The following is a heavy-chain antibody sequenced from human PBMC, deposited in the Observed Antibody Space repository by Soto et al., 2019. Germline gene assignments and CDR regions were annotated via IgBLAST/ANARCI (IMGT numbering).Heavy chain of an antibody. CDR1: GLTFSNYA. CDR2: IPGDSDNL. V-gene: IGHV3-23*01. J-gene: IGHJ3*02. D-gene: IGHD2-21*02. Sequence: GGSLRLSCVAPGLTFSNYAMSWVRQAPGKGLEWVSSIPGDSDNLYYANSVKGRFTVSRDNSRNTLFLQMNTLRVADTAIYYCGITPKCGRDHSTDPYCNYWYFDVWGRGTLVTVSSGAGTVSLCDAFDIWGQGTMVTVSS. CDR3: GITPKCGRDHSTDPYCNYWYFDVWGRGTLVTVSSGAGTVSLCDAFDI.